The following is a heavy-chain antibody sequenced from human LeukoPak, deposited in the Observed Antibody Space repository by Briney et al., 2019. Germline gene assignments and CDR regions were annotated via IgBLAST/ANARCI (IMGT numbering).Heavy chain of an antibody. J-gene: IGHJ4*02. CDR1: GGSISSSSYY. D-gene: IGHD2-15*01. CDR2: IYYSGST. CDR3: ASLSTSLVAAVPYSLYY. Sequence: SETLSLTCTVSGGSISSSSYYWGWIRQPPGKGMGVIGRIYYSGSTYYNPSLKSRVAISVDTSKTQFSLKLSSVTAADTAVYYCASLSTSLVAAVPYSLYYWGQGTLVTVSS. V-gene: IGHV4-39*01.